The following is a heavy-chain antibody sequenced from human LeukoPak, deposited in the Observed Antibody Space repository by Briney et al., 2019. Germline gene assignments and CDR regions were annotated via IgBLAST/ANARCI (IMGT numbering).Heavy chain of an antibody. Sequence: ASVKVSCKASGYTFTSYDINWVRQATGQGLEWMGWMNPNSGNTGYAQEFQGRVTITRNTSISTAYMELSSLRSEDTAVYYCARGRYKLLTSNFYYFDYWGQGTLVTVSS. CDR2: MNPNSGNT. CDR3: ARGRYKLLTSNFYYFDY. D-gene: IGHD4-11*01. J-gene: IGHJ4*02. CDR1: GYTFTSYD. V-gene: IGHV1-8*03.